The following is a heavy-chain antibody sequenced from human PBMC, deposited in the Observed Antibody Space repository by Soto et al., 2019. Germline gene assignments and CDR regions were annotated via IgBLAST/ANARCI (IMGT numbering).Heavy chain of an antibody. V-gene: IGHV1-18*04. CDR1: GYTFTSYG. J-gene: IGHJ4*02. CDR2: ISAYNGNT. CDR3: ARFTYYDFWSGYYPIDY. D-gene: IGHD3-3*01. Sequence: ASVKVSCKASGYTFTSYGISWVRQAPGQGLEWMGWISAYNGNTNYAQKLQGRVTMTTDTSTSTAYMELRSLRSDDTAVYYCARFTYYDFWSGYYPIDYWGQGTLVIVSS.